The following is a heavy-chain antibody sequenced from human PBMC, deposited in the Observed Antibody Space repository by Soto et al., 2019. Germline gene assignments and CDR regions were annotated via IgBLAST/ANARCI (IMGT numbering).Heavy chain of an antibody. D-gene: IGHD3-10*01. J-gene: IGHJ6*02. V-gene: IGHV3-30*18. Sequence: PGGALRLSCAASAFTFSSYGMHWVRHAPGKGLEWVAVISYDGSNKYYADSVKGRCTISRDNSNNTLYLQMNSLRAEDTAVYYCAKDLGLWFGELIKTDYGMDVWGQGTTVTVSS. CDR3: AKDLGLWFGELIKTDYGMDV. CDR1: AFTFSSYG. CDR2: ISYDGSNK.